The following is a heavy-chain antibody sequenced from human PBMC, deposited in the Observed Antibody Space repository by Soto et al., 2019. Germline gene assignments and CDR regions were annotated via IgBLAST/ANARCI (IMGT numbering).Heavy chain of an antibody. CDR2: IYPGDSDT. CDR1: GYSFTSYW. J-gene: IGHJ6*02. Sequence: GESLKISCKGSGYSFTSYWIGWVRQMPGKGLEWMGIIYPGDSDTRYSPSFQGQVTISADKSISTAYLQWSSLKASDTAMYYCASTYYDFWGHSGYCGMDVWGQGTTVTVS. CDR3: ASTYYDFWGHSGYCGMDV. D-gene: IGHD3-3*01. V-gene: IGHV5-51*01.